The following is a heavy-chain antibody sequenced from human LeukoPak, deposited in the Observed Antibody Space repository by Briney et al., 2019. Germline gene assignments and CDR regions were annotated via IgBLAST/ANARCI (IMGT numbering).Heavy chain of an antibody. CDR3: ARDPVDDAFDI. Sequence: ASVKVSCKASGYTFTSYDINWVRQATGQGLEWMGWMNPNSGNTGYAQKFQGRVTMTRNTSISTAYMELRSLRSDDTAVYYCARDPVDDAFDIWGQGTMVTVSS. CDR1: GYTFTSYD. J-gene: IGHJ3*02. V-gene: IGHV1-8*01. CDR2: MNPNSGNT. D-gene: IGHD5-12*01.